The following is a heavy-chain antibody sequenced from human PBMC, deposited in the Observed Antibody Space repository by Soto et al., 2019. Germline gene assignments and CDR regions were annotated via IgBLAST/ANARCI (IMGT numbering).Heavy chain of an antibody. CDR3: ARDRGSYALDY. V-gene: IGHV1-18*01. CDR2: ISANNGNT. D-gene: IGHD1-26*01. CDR1: GYTFTSYG. J-gene: IGHJ4*02. Sequence: QVQLVQSGAEVKKPGASVKVSCKASGYTFTSYGISWVRQAPGQGLEWMGWISANNGNTNYAQNLQGRVTMTPDTSTSTAYMELRSLRPDDTAVYYCARDRGSYALDYWGQGTLVTVSS.